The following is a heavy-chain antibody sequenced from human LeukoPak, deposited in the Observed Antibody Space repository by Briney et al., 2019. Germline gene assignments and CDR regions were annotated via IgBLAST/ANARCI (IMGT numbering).Heavy chain of an antibody. J-gene: IGHJ4*02. Sequence: GGSLRLSCAASGFTFSSYSMNWVRQALGKGLEWVSSISSSSSYIYYADSVKGRFTISRDNAKNSLYLQMNSLRAEDTAVYYCARDTSGSSSLFDYWGQGTLVTVSS. CDR2: ISSSSSYI. CDR1: GFTFSSYS. CDR3: ARDTSGSSSLFDY. D-gene: IGHD6-6*01. V-gene: IGHV3-21*01.